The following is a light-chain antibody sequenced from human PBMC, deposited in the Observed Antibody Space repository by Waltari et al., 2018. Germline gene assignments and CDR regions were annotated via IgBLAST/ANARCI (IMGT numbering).Light chain of an antibody. CDR2: WAC. CDR1: QSILYTSNKENY. CDR3: QHYYNNPYA. V-gene: IGKV4-1*01. Sequence: DIVMTQSPDSLAVSLGARAPINCKSSQSILYTSNKENYLAWYQQNPGQPPKLLISWACVRGSGVPDRFTGSGSGTDFTLTINNLQAEDVAVYYCQHYYNNPYAVGQGTKLEIK. J-gene: IGKJ2*01.